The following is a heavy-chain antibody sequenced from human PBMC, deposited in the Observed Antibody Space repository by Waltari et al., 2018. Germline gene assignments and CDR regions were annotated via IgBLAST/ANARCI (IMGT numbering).Heavy chain of an antibody. Sequence: EVQLAESGGGLVQPGGSLRLSCAVSGFSFSGHWRFWVRQSPGKGLVWVSQINSDGSKIDYADSVKGRFTISRDNTKNTLYLEMNSLRAEDTAVYYCARDPSFGDFEAYFDYWGQGTLVTVSS. J-gene: IGHJ4*02. D-gene: IGHD4-17*01. V-gene: IGHV3-74*01. CDR1: GFSFSGHW. CDR3: ARDPSFGDFEAYFDY. CDR2: INSDGSKI.